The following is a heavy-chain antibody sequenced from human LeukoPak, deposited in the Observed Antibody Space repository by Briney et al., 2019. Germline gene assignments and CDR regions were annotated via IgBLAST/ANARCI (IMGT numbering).Heavy chain of an antibody. CDR3: ARGGTVSTSWYLDL. D-gene: IGHD1-14*01. V-gene: IGHV4-34*01. Sequence: SETLSLTCAVFGGSFSDYYWSWIRQPPGEGLQWIGEINHSGSAIYNPSLKSRVTISVDTSKSQFSLKVNSVTAADTALYYCARGGTVSTSWYLDLWGRGTLVTVSS. CDR1: GGSFSDYY. CDR2: INHSGSA. J-gene: IGHJ2*01.